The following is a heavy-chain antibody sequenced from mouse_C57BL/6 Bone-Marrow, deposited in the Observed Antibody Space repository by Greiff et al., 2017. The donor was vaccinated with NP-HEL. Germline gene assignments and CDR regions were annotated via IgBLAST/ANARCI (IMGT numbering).Heavy chain of an antibody. Sequence: EVKLMESGGGLVKPGGSLKLSCAASGFTFSDYGMHWVRQAPEKGLEWVAYISSGSSTIYYADTVKGRFTIARDNAKNTLFLQMTSLRSEDTAMYYCARQGWLLSWFAYWGQGTLVTVSA. J-gene: IGHJ3*01. CDR1: GFTFSDYG. CDR3: ARQGWLLSWFAY. CDR2: ISSGSSTI. V-gene: IGHV5-17*01. D-gene: IGHD2-3*01.